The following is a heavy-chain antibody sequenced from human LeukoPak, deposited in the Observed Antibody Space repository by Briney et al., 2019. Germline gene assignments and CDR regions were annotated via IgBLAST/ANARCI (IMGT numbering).Heavy chain of an antibody. Sequence: GSLRLSCVASGFSFSTYAMTWVRQAPGKGLEWVSFINSDGDSAYYADFVKGRFTISRDNSKNTLYLQMNSLRAEDTALYYCARRGNAFDIWGQGTMVTVSS. J-gene: IGHJ3*02. CDR1: GFSFSTYA. CDR3: ARRGNAFDI. CDR2: INSDGDSA. V-gene: IGHV3-23*01. D-gene: IGHD3-16*01.